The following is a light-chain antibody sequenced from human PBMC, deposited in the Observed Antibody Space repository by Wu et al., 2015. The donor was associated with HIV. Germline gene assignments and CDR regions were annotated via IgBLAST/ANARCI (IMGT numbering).Light chain of an antibody. J-gene: IGKJ2*03. Sequence: DIQMTQSPSTLSASVGDSVTITCRASQSISSWLAWYQQEPGKAPKLLIYKASSLESGVPSRFSGSGSGTDFTLTISSLQPDDFATYHCQQYHSYPYSFRPGDQAGDQT. V-gene: IGKV1-5*03. CDR1: QSISSW. CDR2: KAS. CDR3: QQYHSYPYS.